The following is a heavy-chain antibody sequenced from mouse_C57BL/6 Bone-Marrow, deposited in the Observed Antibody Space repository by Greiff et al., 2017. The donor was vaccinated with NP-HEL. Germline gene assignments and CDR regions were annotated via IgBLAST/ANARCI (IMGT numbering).Heavy chain of an antibody. J-gene: IGHJ4*01. Sequence: EVQLRQSGGGLVKPGGSLKLSCAASGFTFSSYAMSWVRQTPEKRLEWVATISDGGSYTYYPDNVKGRFTISRDNAKNNLYLQMSHLKSEDTAMYYCARDYYAMDYWGQGTSVTVSS. CDR2: ISDGGSYT. CDR3: ARDYYAMDY. V-gene: IGHV5-4*01. CDR1: GFTFSSYA.